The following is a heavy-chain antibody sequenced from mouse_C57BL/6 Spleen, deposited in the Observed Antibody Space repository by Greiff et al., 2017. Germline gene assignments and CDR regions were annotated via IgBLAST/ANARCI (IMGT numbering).Heavy chain of an antibody. CDR2: INPNNGGT. CDR1: GYTFTDYN. D-gene: IGHD1-1*01. Sequence: VQLQQSGPELVKPGASVKMSCKASGYTFTDYNMHWVKQSHGKSLEWIGYINPNNGGTSYNQKFKGKATLTVNKSSSTAYMELRSLTSEDSAVYYCAREFITTVVGHFADWGQGTLVTVSA. V-gene: IGHV1-22*01. CDR3: AREFITTVVGHFAD. J-gene: IGHJ3*01.